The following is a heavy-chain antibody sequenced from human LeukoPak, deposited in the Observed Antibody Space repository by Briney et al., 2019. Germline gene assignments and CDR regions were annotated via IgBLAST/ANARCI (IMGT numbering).Heavy chain of an antibody. CDR3: ARASPGVVFNYFDY. J-gene: IGHJ4*01. CDR1: GFTIDSFY. V-gene: IGHV3-7*01. CDR2: IDEAGKDR. Sequence: GGSLRLSCVASGFTIDSFYMSWVRQARGKGVAWVGNIDEAGKDRYYADSVKGRFTISRDNTKKSVFLDMTSLRVEDTATYFCARASPGVVFNYFDYWGQGALVPVSS. D-gene: IGHD2-15*01.